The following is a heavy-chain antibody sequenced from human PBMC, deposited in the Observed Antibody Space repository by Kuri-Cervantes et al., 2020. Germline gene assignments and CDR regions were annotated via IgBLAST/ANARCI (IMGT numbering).Heavy chain of an antibody. V-gene: IGHV3-74*01. J-gene: IGHJ4*02. CDR2: INSDGSST. D-gene: IGHD5-12*01. CDR1: GFTFSSYW. Sequence: GESLKIPCAASGFTFSSYWIHWVRQAPGKGLGWVSRINSDGSSTSHADSLKGRFTISRDNSKNTLYLQNDSLRGGDTAVYYCSSVHTPGDIVATILYYWGQGTLVTVSS. CDR3: SSVHTPGDIVATILYY.